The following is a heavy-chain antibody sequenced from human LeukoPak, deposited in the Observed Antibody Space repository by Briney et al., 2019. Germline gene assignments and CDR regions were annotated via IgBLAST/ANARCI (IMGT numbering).Heavy chain of an antibody. Sequence: SQTLSLTCTVSGGSISSGSYYWSWIRQPAGKGLEWIGRIYTSGSTNYNPSLKSRVTISVDTSKNQFSLKLSSVTAADTAVYYCARAAAGTWNIYYYYYYMDVWGKGTTVTVSS. CDR3: ARAAAGTWNIYYYYYYMDV. CDR2: IYTSGST. V-gene: IGHV4-61*02. CDR1: GGSISSGSYY. J-gene: IGHJ6*03. D-gene: IGHD6-13*01.